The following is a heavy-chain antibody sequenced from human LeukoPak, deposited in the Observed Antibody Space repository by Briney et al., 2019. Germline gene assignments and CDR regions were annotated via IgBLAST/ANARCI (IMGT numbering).Heavy chain of an antibody. CDR2: IYHSGCT. CDR3: ARRRYYDSTGYLD. CDR1: SGPISSSSYD. V-gene: IGHV4-39*02. Sequence: PSETLSLTCTISSGPISSSSYDWGWNRQPPGKGLEWIPDIYHSGCTYYNPSLKSRVSISIDTSNNHFSLRLSSVTAADTALYYCARRRYYDSTGYLDWGQGTLVTVSS. D-gene: IGHD3-22*01. J-gene: IGHJ1*01.